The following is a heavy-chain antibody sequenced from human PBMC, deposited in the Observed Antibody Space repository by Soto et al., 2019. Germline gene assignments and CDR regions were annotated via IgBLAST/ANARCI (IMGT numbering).Heavy chain of an antibody. J-gene: IGHJ3*01. Sequence: EVQLLESGGGLVQPGGSLRLSCAVSGLTFSDYPMDWVRQAPGKGLEWISRISGSALRTYYADSVKGRFTISRDNSNNTLNLEMSSLRGEDTAVYYCAKPQSGSYYAAFDVWGQGTMVTVSS. CDR2: ISGSALRT. CDR1: GLTFSDYP. D-gene: IGHD1-26*01. V-gene: IGHV3-23*01. CDR3: AKPQSGSYYAAFDV.